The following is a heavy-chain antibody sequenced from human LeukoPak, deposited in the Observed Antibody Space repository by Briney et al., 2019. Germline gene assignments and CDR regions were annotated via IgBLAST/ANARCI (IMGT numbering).Heavy chain of an antibody. J-gene: IGHJ5*02. CDR1: GFTFTSYG. CDR3: ARHYTVPKWEAWFDP. D-gene: IGHD1-26*01. Sequence: GTSLRLSCAASGFTFTSYGMHWVRQAPGKGLEWVALISSDGGHENYADSVRGRFTISRDNSKNTLYLQMNSLSSEDTALYYCARHYTVPKWEAWFDPWGQGTLVTVSS. V-gene: IGHV3-30*03. CDR2: ISSDGGHE.